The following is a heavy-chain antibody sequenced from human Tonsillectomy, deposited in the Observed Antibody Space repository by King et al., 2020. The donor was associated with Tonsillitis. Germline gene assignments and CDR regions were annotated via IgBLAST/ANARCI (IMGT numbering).Heavy chain of an antibody. V-gene: IGHV4-39*01. D-gene: IGHD6-13*01. Sequence: QLQLQESGPGLVKPSETLSLTCTVSGDSISSSRYFWGWIRQPPGKGLEWIGNIYYSGSTYYNPSLKSRVTISVDTSKNQFSLKLRSVTAADTAVYYCARPNIIQQLVDSWGQGTLVTVSS. CDR3: ARPNIIQQLVDS. CDR2: IYYSGST. CDR1: GDSISSSRYF. J-gene: IGHJ4*02.